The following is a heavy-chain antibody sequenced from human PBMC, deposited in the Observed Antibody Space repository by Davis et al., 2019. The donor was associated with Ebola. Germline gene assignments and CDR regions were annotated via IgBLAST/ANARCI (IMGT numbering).Heavy chain of an antibody. Sequence: SETLSLTCAVSGGSISSSYWWSWVRQPPGKGLEWIRQISHRENTNYKPSLKSRITISLDKSKNQFSLKLSSLPAADTAVYYCAREGDCDDGTCYSKTNWFDSWGQGTLVTVSS. J-gene: IGHJ5*01. D-gene: IGHD2-15*01. CDR2: ISHRENT. CDR1: GGSISSSYW. CDR3: AREGDCDDGTCYSKTNWFDS. V-gene: IGHV4-4*02.